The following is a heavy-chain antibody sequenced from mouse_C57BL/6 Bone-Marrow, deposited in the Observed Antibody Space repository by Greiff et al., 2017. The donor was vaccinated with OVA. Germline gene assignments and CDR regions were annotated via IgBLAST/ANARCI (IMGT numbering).Heavy chain of an antibody. Sequence: EVQLVESGAELVRPGASVKLSCTASGFNIKDDYMHWVKQRPEQGLEWIGWIDPENGDTEYASKFQGKGTITADTSSNTAYLQLSSLTSEDTAVYYCTTFTSVNYAMDYWGQGTSVTVSS. CDR2: IDPENGDT. CDR1: GFNIKDDY. V-gene: IGHV14-4*01. CDR3: TTFTSVNYAMDY. J-gene: IGHJ4*01. D-gene: IGHD1-1*01.